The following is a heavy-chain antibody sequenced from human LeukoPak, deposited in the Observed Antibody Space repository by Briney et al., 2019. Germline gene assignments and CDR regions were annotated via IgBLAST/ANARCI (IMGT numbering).Heavy chain of an antibody. CDR3: ARFGYVAAVDV. D-gene: IGHD2-15*01. CDR1: GFSFSAYW. J-gene: IGHJ4*02. V-gene: IGHV3-7*01. CDR2: INPAGSET. Sequence: GGSLKLSCAASGFSFSAYWMTWVRQAPGTGLEWVANINPAGSETYYVDPVKGRFSISRDNAKNLVYLQMNSLRAEDTAVYHCARFGYVAAVDVWGQGTPVTVS.